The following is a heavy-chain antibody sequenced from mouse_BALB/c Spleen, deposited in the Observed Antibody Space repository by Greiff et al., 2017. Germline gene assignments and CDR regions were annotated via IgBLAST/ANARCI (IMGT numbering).Heavy chain of an antibody. V-gene: IGHV1S81*02. CDR2: INPSNGGT. D-gene: IGHD2-1*01. Sequence: VQLQQSGAELVKPGASVKLSCKASGYTFTSYYMYWVKQRPGQGLEWIGEINPSNGGTNFNEKFKSKATLTVDKSSSTAYMQLSSLTSEDSAVYYCTVPYGNYVFYAMDYWGQGTSVTVSS. CDR1: GYTFTSYY. J-gene: IGHJ4*01. CDR3: TVPYGNYVFYAMDY.